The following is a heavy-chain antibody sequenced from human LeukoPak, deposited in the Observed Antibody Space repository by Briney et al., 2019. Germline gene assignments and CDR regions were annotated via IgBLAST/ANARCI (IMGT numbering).Heavy chain of an antibody. Sequence: GGSLRLSCAASGFTFSRHGIHWVRQAPGKGLEWVAVISYDGRDKKYADSVKGRLTISRDNSKSTLFLQLNSLRAEDTATYFCAKGHGGGVGTYWGPGTLVTVSS. V-gene: IGHV3-30*18. D-gene: IGHD1-1*01. CDR1: GFTFSRHG. CDR2: ISYDGRDK. CDR3: AKGHGGGVGTY. J-gene: IGHJ4*02.